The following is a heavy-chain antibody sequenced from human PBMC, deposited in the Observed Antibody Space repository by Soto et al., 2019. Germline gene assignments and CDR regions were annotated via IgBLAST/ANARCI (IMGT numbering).Heavy chain of an antibody. CDR1: GGSISTSRSY. CDR2: IFSSGST. D-gene: IGHD2-21*01. V-gene: IGHV4-39*01. J-gene: IGHJ5*02. Sequence: QLQLLESGPGLVKASETLSLTCSVSGGSISTSRSYWAWIRHPPGKGLEWLAHIFSSGSTFYNPSLASRFSVSVDTSKNEFSLKLRSVTAADTAVYYRARQPTTGDTDLGFDPWGQGTLVTVSS. CDR3: ARQPTTGDTDLGFDP.